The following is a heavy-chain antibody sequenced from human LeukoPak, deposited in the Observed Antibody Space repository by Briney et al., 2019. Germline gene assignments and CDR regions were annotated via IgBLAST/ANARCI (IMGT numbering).Heavy chain of an antibody. V-gene: IGHV3-30*04. Sequence: KSGGSLRLSCAASGFTFSSYAMHWVRQAPGKGLEWVAVISYDGSNKYYADSVKGRFTISRDNSKNTLYLQMNSLRAEDTAVYYCAKLGDNFPDRWGQGTLVTVSS. J-gene: IGHJ5*02. CDR3: AKLGDNFPDR. CDR2: ISYDGSNK. CDR1: GFTFSSYA. D-gene: IGHD3-10*01.